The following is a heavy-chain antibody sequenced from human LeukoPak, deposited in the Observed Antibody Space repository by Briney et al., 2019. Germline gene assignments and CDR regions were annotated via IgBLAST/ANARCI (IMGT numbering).Heavy chain of an antibody. Sequence: SETLSLTCAVYGGSFSGYYWSWIRQPPGKGLEWIGEINHSGSTNYNPSLKSRVTISVDTSKNQFSLKLSSVTVADTAVYYCARVVATNLDYWGQGTLVTVSS. V-gene: IGHV4-34*01. J-gene: IGHJ4*02. CDR3: ARVVATNLDY. CDR2: INHSGST. D-gene: IGHD5-12*01. CDR1: GGSFSGYY.